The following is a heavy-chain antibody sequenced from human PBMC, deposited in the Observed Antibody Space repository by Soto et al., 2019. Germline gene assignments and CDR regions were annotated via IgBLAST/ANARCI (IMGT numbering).Heavy chain of an antibody. CDR1: GGSISSGDYY. D-gene: IGHD6-6*01. J-gene: IGHJ6*02. CDR3: ARERDSIAAPFYYYGMDV. Sequence: LSLTCTVSGGSISSGDYYWSWIRQPPGKGLEWIGYIYYSGSTYYNPSLKSRVTISVDTSKNQFSLKLSSVTAADTAVYYCARERDSIAAPFYYYGMDVWGQGTTVTVSS. CDR2: IYYSGST. V-gene: IGHV4-30-4*01.